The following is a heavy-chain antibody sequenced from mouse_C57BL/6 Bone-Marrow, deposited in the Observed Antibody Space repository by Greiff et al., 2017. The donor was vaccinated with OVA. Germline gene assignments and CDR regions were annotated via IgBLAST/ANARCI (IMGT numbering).Heavy chain of an antibody. CDR3: AKLQNDYDGSAWFAY. CDR1: GFSLTSYG. D-gene: IGHD2-4*01. J-gene: IGHJ3*01. CDR2: IWGGGST. V-gene: IGHV2-9*01. Sequence: VKLQESGPGLVAPSQSLSITCTVSGFSLTSYGVDWVRQPPGKGLEWLGVIWGGGSTNYTSALMSRLSISKDNSKSQVFLKMNSLQTDDTAMYYCAKLQNDYDGSAWFAYWGQGTLVTVSA.